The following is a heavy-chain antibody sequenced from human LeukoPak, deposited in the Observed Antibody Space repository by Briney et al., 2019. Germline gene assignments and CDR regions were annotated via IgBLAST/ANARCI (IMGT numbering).Heavy chain of an antibody. V-gene: IGHV3-7*01. CDR3: ASGSSGWYGGYYFDY. CDR2: IKQDGSEK. CDR1: GFTFSSYW. D-gene: IGHD6-19*01. J-gene: IGHJ4*02. Sequence: GGSLRLSCAASGFTFSSYWMSWVRQAPGKGLEWVAYIKQDGSEKYYVDSVKGRFTISRDNAKNSLYLQMNSLRAEDTAVYYCASGSSGWYGGYYFDYWGQGTLVTVSS.